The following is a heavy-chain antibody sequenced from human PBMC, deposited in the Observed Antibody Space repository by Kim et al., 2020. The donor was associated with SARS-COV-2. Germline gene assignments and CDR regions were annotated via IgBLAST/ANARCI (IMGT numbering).Heavy chain of an antibody. Sequence: SETLSLTCTVSGGSISSSSYYWGWIRPPPGKGLKWIVRINYSASTYYNLCLKSPITISVDKNKYLFTLKPISVTAAATAVYDCPGACQPVGVSYYY. D-gene: IGHD3-16*01. CDR3: PGACQPVGVSYYY. J-gene: IGHJ6*01. CDR2: INYSAST. V-gene: IGHV4-39*01. CDR1: GGSISSSSYY.